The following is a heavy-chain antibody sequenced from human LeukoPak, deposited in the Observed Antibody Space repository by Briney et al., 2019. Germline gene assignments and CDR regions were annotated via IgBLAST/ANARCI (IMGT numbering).Heavy chain of an antibody. CDR1: GYTFTGYY. Sequence: ASVKVSCKASGYTFTGYYMHWVRQAPGQGLEWMGWINPNSGGTNYAQKFQGRVTMTRDTSISTAYMELSRLRSDDTAVYYCARDLAVGSWQTEDNWFDPWGQGTLVTVSS. D-gene: IGHD6-13*01. V-gene: IGHV1-2*02. CDR2: INPNSGGT. CDR3: ARDLAVGSWQTEDNWFDP. J-gene: IGHJ5*02.